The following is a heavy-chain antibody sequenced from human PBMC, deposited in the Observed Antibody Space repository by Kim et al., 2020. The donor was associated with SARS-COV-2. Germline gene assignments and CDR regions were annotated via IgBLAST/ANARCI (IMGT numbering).Heavy chain of an antibody. CDR2: ISYDGSNK. J-gene: IGHJ6*02. Sequence: GGSLRLSCAASGFTFSSYAMHWVRQAPGKGLEWVAVISYDGSNKYYADSVKGRFTISRDNSKNTLYLQMNSLRAEDTAVYYCARDEGTGTTRPYYYYGMDVWGQGTTVTVSS. CDR3: ARDEGTGTTRPYYYYGMDV. CDR1: GFTFSSYA. D-gene: IGHD1-1*01. V-gene: IGHV3-30*04.